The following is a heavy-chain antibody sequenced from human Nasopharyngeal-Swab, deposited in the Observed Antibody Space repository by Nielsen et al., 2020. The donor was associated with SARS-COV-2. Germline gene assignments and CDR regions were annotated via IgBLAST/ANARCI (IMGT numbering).Heavy chain of an antibody. CDR1: GFTFSSYA. CDR3: ARELLDGMDV. CDR2: ISYDGSNK. J-gene: IGHJ6*02. V-gene: IGHV3-30*04. D-gene: IGHD2-15*01. Sequence: GSLRLSCAASGFTFSSYAMHWVRQAPGKGLEWVAVISYDGSNKYYADSVKGRFTISRDNSKNTLYLQMNSLRAEDTAVYYCARELLDGMDVWGQGTTATVSS.